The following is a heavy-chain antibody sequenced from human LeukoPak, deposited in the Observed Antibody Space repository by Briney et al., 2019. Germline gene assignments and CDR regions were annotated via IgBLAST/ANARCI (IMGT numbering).Heavy chain of an antibody. CDR1: GGSFSGYY. J-gene: IGHJ4*02. D-gene: IGHD1-1*01. V-gene: IGHV4-34*01. CDR3: ARVRGRYPFDY. CDR2: INHSGST. Sequence: SETLSLTCAVYGGSFSGYYWSWIRQPPGKGLEWIGEINHSGSTNYNPSLKSRVTISVDTSKNQFSLKLSSVTAADTAVYYCARVRGRYPFDYWGQGTLVTVSS.